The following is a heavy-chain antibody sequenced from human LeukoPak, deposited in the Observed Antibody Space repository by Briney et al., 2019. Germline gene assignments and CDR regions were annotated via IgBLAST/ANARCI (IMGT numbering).Heavy chain of an antibody. CDR2: IRPDGSVV. CDR3: VRDLREADH. D-gene: IGHD3-10*01. CDR1: GFTFSAYC. V-gene: IGHV3-74*01. J-gene: IGHJ4*02. Sequence: GGSLRLSCVAPGFTFSAYCMHWVRQGPEKGLEWVSRIRPDGSVVNHADSVKGRFTTSRDNAKNTVFLQMNSLRVDDTAVYYCVRDLREADHWGLGTLVTVSS.